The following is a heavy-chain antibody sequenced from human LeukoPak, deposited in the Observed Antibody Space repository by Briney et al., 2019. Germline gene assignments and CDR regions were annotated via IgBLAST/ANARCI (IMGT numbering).Heavy chain of an antibody. V-gene: IGHV1-2*02. Sequence: EASVKVSCKASEYTFTGYYIHWVRQAPGQGLEWMGWIDPNTGDSNYVQKFQGRVTMTRDTSISTAYMELSRLRSDDTAVYYCARGNFWSGYRLDYWGQGTLVTVSS. CDR1: EYTFTGYY. CDR2: IDPNTGDS. CDR3: ARGNFWSGYRLDY. J-gene: IGHJ4*02. D-gene: IGHD3-3*01.